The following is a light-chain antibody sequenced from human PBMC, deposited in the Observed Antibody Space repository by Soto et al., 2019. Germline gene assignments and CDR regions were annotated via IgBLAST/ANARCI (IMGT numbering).Light chain of an antibody. CDR3: CAYAGSGNVV. CDR2: EAT. CDR1: SSDVGGSGL. J-gene: IGLJ2*01. V-gene: IGLV2-23*01. Sequence: QSALTQPASVSGSPGQSITISCTGTSSDVGGSGLVSWYQFHPGKAPKVMIYEATKRPSGVSNRFSGSKSGNTASLTISGLQAEDEADYYCCAYAGSGNVVFGGGTKLTVL.